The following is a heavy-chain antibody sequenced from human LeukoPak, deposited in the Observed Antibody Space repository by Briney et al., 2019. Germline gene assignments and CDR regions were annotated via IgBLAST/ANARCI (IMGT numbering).Heavy chain of an antibody. Sequence: GGSLRLSCAASGFTFSSYSMNWVRQAPGKGLEWVSYISISSSTIYYADSVKGRFTISRDNAKNSLYLQMNSLRDEDTAVYYCARDGMVRGVIIWDAFDIWGQGTMVTVSS. V-gene: IGHV3-48*02. CDR3: ARDGMVRGVIIWDAFDI. CDR2: ISISSSTI. CDR1: GFTFSSYS. J-gene: IGHJ3*02. D-gene: IGHD3-10*01.